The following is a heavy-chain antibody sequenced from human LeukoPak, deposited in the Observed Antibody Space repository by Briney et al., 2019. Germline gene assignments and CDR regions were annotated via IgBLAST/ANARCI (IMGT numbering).Heavy chain of an antibody. CDR2: ISTYNDNT. CDR3: AREVVGSGSYCKDY. D-gene: IGHD3-10*01. J-gene: IGHJ4*02. V-gene: IGHV1-18*01. CDR1: GYTFTKYG. Sequence: GASVKVSCKASGYTFTKYGISWVRQAPGQGLEWMGWISTYNDNTNYAQKFQGRVTMTTDTSTSTVYMELRSLRSDDTAVYYCAREVVGSGSYCKDYWGQGTLVTVSS.